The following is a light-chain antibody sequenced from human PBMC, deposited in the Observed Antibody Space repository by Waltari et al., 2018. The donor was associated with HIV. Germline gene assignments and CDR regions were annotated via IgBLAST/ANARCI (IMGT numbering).Light chain of an antibody. Sequence: QPVLTQAPSASASLGASVTLTCTLSSGYDHSDVDWYQQRPGRGPRFVIRVGTDGILKSRGGAVPDRFSGSGSGLNRFLTINDLQPQDESDFYCVSAHGTGDHFVYVFGTGTNVIVL. CDR3: VSAHGTGDHFVYV. J-gene: IGLJ1*01. CDR1: SGYDHSD. CDR2: VGTDGILK. V-gene: IGLV9-49*03.